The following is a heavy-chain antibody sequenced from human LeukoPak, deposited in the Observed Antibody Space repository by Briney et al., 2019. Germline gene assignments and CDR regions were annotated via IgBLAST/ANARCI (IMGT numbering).Heavy chain of an antibody. CDR2: IYHSGST. D-gene: IGHD3-10*01. V-gene: IGHV4-38-2*02. CDR1: GYSISSGYY. J-gene: IGHJ6*03. CDR3: ARGNGYGSGSYYRYYNYYYYYYMDV. Sequence: SETLSLTCTVSGYSISSGYYWGRIRQPPGKGLEWIGSIYHSGSTYYNPSLKSRVTISVDTSKNQFSLKLSSVTAADTAVYYCARGNGYGSGSYYRYYNYYYYYYMDVWGKGTTVTVSS.